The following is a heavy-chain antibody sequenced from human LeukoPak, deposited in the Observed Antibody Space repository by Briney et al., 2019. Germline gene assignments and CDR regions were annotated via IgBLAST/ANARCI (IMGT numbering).Heavy chain of an antibody. D-gene: IGHD6-19*01. V-gene: IGHV3-23*01. CDR1: GLPFSIYE. Sequence: GGSLRLSCAVSGLPFSIYEMNWVRQAPGKGLEWVSIINYNGDNKYYADSVQGRFTISRDNSKNTVYLQMNSLRAEDTAIYYCAKDGHCPGALCPTQIAVAGYNDNWGQGTLVTVSS. J-gene: IGHJ4*02. CDR2: INYNGDNK. CDR3: AKDGHCPGALCPTQIAVAGYNDN.